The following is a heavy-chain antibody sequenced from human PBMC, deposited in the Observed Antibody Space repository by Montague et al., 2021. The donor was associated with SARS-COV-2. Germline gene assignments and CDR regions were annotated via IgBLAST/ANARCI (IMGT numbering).Heavy chain of an antibody. Sequence: SETLSLTCAVHGGSFSTYSWNWIRQPPGKGLEWIWEIHHGGSTNYNPSLKSRVTISADTSKNQFSLKLTSVAAADTAVYYCARVGDGVVPSPILGVGPCYSYYYMDVWGKGTTVTVSS. CDR2: IHHGGST. D-gene: IGHD2-15*01. CDR1: GGSFSTYS. V-gene: IGHV4-34*01. CDR3: ARVGDGVVPSPILGVGPCYSYYYMDV. J-gene: IGHJ6*03.